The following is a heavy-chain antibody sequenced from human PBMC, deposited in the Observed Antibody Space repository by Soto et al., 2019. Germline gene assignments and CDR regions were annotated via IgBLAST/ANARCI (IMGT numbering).Heavy chain of an antibody. D-gene: IGHD2-21*02. J-gene: IGHJ4*01. CDR1: GGSFNSYY. V-gene: IGHV4-34*01. Sequence: PSETLSLTCAVYGGSFNSYYWNWIRQPPGKGLEWIGEINHSGSTNYNPSLKSRSTISIDTSKNQFTLKLSSVTAADTAVYYCARGRLYLHYWGQGTLVTVSS. CDR2: INHSGST. CDR3: ARGRLYLHY.